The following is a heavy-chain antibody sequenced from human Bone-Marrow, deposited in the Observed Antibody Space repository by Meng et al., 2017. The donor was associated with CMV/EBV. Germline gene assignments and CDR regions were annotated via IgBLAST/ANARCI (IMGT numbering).Heavy chain of an antibody. D-gene: IGHD3-10*01. J-gene: IGHJ6*02. CDR2: ISTSGSTI. Sequence: GGSLRLSCAASGFTFSSYAMHWVRQAPGKGLEWISYISTSGSTIYYADSVTGRFTISRDNAKNSLYLQMNSLSAEDTAVYYCARTGYYYGMDVWGQGTTVTVSS. V-gene: IGHV3-48*03. CDR3: ARTGYYYGMDV. CDR1: GFTFSSYA.